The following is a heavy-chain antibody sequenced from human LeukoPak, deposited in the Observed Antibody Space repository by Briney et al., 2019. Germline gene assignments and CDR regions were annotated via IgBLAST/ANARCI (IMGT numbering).Heavy chain of an antibody. CDR2: FFLSGGP. D-gene: IGHD5/OR15-5a*01. CDR1: GDFIRSSEW. V-gene: IGHV4-4*02. CDR3: STRDQSRTDVVPPDY. Sequence: PSGTLSLTCDVSGDFIRSSEWWSWVRQPPGKGLEWIGQFFLSGGPNYRPSLRSRVTISIDRSKNHLSLNLNSVTAADTAIYYCSTRDQSRTDVVPPDYWGQGTLVTVSS. J-gene: IGHJ4*02.